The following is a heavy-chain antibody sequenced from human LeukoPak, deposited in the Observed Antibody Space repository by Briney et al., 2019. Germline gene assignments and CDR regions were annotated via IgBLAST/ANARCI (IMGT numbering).Heavy chain of an antibody. Sequence: GGSLKLSCAASGFTFSSYAMSWVRQAPGKGLEWVSIISGSGGSTYYAGSVKGRFTISRDNSKNPLYLQMNSLRAEDRAIYYCAKDVAPNTIFGVAIQYWGQGTLVTVSS. CDR1: GFTFSSYA. CDR2: ISGSGGST. J-gene: IGHJ4*02. CDR3: AKDVAPNTIFGVAIQY. V-gene: IGHV3-23*01. D-gene: IGHD3-3*01.